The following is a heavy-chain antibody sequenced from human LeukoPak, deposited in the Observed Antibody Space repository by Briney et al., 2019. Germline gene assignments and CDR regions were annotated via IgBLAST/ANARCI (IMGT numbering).Heavy chain of an antibody. CDR3: ARNYCDSSDYYYLDP. D-gene: IGHD3-22*01. J-gene: IGHJ5*02. CDR1: GFTFSGYG. CDR2: IRYDGSNK. V-gene: IGHV3-30*02. Sequence: PGGSLRLSCAASGFTFSGYGMHWFRQAPGKGLEWVTFIRYDGSNKYYADSVKGRFTISRDNSKNTLYLQMNSLRAEDTAVYYCARNYCDSSDYYYLDPWGQGTLVTVSS.